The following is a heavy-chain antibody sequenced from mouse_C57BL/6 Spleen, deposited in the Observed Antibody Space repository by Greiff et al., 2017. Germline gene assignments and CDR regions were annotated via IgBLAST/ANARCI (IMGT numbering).Heavy chain of an antibody. Sequence: EVMLVESGGGLVKPGGSLKLSCAASGFTFSDYGMHWVRQAPEKGLEWVAYISSGSSTIYYADKVKGRFTISRDNAKNTLFLQMTSLRSEDTAMYYCARSYAMDYWGQGTSVTVSS. CDR2: ISSGSSTI. CDR1: GFTFSDYG. V-gene: IGHV5-17*01. CDR3: ARSYAMDY. J-gene: IGHJ4*01.